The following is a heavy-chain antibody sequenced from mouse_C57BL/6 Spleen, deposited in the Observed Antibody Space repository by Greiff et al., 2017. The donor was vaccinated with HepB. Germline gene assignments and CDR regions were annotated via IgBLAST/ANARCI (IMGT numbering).Heavy chain of an antibody. CDR2: ISSGGSYT. D-gene: IGHD3-3*01. CDR3: ARHEGTALAY. V-gene: IGHV5-6*01. Sequence: EVKLVESGGDLVKPGGSLKLSCAASGFTFSSYGMSWVRQTPDKRLVWVATISSGGSYTYYPDSVKGRFTISRDNAKNTLYLQMSSLKSEDTAMYYCARHEGTALAYWGQGTLVTVSA. J-gene: IGHJ3*01. CDR1: GFTFSSYG.